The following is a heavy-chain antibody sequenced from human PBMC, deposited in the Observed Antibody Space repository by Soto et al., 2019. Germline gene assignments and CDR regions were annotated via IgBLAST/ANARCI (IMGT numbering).Heavy chain of an antibody. Sequence: SETLSLTCTASGGSISSSSYYWGWIRQPPGKGLEWIGSIYYSGSTYYNPSLKSRVTISVDTSKNQFSLKLSSVTAADTAVYYCAGSAVTTRGFDYWGQGTLVTVSS. D-gene: IGHD4-17*01. CDR3: AGSAVTTRGFDY. J-gene: IGHJ4*02. CDR1: GGSISSSSYY. CDR2: IYYSGST. V-gene: IGHV4-39*07.